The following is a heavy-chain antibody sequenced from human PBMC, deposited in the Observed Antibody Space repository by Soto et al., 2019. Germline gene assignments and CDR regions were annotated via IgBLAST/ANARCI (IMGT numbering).Heavy chain of an antibody. CDR2: INAGNGNI. CDR3: ARDGAVAGDSNFDY. Sequence: GASVKVSCKASGYTFTSFAIHWVRQAPGQGLEWMGWINAGNGNIKHSQKFQHRVTITRDTSASTAYMELSSLRFEDTAVYYCARDGAVAGDSNFDYWGQGTLVTSPQ. CDR1: GYTFTSFA. V-gene: IGHV1-3*01. J-gene: IGHJ4*02. D-gene: IGHD6-19*01.